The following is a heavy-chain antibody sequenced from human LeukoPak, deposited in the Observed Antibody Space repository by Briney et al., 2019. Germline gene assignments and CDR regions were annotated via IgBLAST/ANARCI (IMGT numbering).Heavy chain of an antibody. CDR1: GYTFTGYY. CDR2: INPNSGGT. Sequence: ASVKVSCKASGYTFTGYYMHWVRQAPGQGLEWMGWINPNSGGTNYAQKFQGRVTMTRGTSISTAYMELSRLRSDDTAVYYCARDVWGCSGGSCFYYYYYGMDVWGQGTTVTVSS. V-gene: IGHV1-2*02. J-gene: IGHJ6*02. D-gene: IGHD2-15*01. CDR3: ARDVWGCSGGSCFYYYYYGMDV.